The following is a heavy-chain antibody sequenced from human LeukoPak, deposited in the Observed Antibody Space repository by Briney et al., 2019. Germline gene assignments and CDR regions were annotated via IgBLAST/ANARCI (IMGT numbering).Heavy chain of an antibody. CDR2: IYPDDSDT. D-gene: IGHD3-16*02. Sequence: GESLKISCKGSGYSFTGFWIAWVRQMPGKGLEWMGIIYPDDSDTRYSPSFQGQVTISADKSISTAYLQWSSLKASDTAMYYCARHSKGRLGELSLYGMDVWGQGTTVTVSS. CDR3: ARHSKGRLGELSLYGMDV. J-gene: IGHJ6*02. V-gene: IGHV5-51*01. CDR1: GYSFTGFW.